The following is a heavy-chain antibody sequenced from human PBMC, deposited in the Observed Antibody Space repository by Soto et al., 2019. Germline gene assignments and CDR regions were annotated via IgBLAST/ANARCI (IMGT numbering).Heavy chain of an antibody. V-gene: IGHV1-8*01. D-gene: IGHD1-1*01. Sequence: QVQLVQSGAEVTKTGASVKVSCRASGYTFTTYDINWERQATGQGLEWMGWMSPNSGATGYAQKFQGRVTMTRDTSISTAYMELSNLRSEDTAIYYCARGVDAGVDVWGQGTTVTVSS. J-gene: IGHJ6*01. CDR2: MSPNSGAT. CDR1: GYTFTTYD. CDR3: ARGVDAGVDV.